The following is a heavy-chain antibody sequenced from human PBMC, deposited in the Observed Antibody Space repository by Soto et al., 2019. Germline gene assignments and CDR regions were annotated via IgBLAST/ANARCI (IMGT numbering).Heavy chain of an antibody. CDR2: IIPIFGTA. Sequence: SVKVSCKASGGTFSSYAISWVRQAPGQGLEWMGGIIPIFGTANYAQKFQGRVTITADESTSTAYMELSSLRSEDTAVYYCARDRNGAPLNWSGYYKGGYYYGMDVWGQGTTVTVSS. V-gene: IGHV1-69*13. D-gene: IGHD3-3*01. J-gene: IGHJ6*02. CDR3: ARDRNGAPLNWSGYYKGGYYYGMDV. CDR1: GGTFSSYA.